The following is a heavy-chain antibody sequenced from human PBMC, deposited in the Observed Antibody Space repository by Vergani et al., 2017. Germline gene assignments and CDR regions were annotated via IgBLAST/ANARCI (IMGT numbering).Heavy chain of an antibody. CDR1: GGPISSYY. J-gene: IGHJ4*02. CDR3: AREWDLSGFDY. D-gene: IGHD1-26*01. Sequence: QVQLQESGPGLVKPSETLSLTCPVSGGPISSYYWSWIRQPAGKGLEWIGRIYTSGSTNYNPSLKSRVTISVDTSKNQFSLKLRSVTAADTAVYYCAREWDLSGFDYWGQGTLVTVSS. V-gene: IGHV4-4*07. CDR2: IYTSGST.